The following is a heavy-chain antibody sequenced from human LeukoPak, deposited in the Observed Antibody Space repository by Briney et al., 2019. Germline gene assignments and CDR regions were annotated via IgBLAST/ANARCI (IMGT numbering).Heavy chain of an antibody. V-gene: IGHV3-15*01. CDR1: GFNFNNAW. CDR3: QGGRF. Sequence: GGSLRLSCVASGFNFNNAWMSWVRQAPGKGLEWVGRIKSKTDGGTTDYAAPVKGRFSISRDDSKNTLYLQMNSLKSEDTAVYYCQGGRFWGQGTLVTVSS. D-gene: IGHD1-26*01. CDR2: IKSKTDGGTT. J-gene: IGHJ4*02.